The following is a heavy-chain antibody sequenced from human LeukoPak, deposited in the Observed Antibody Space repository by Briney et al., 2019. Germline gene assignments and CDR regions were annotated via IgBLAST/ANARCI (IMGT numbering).Heavy chain of an antibody. CDR1: GGSFSGYY. CDR2: INHSGST. CDR3: AREYLTVTTLGYYYYYYMDV. Sequence: SETLSLTCAVYGGSFSGYYWSWIRQPPGKGLEWIGEINHSGSTNYNPSLKSRVTISVDTSKNQFSLKLSSVTAADTAVYYCAREYLTVTTLGYYYYYYMDVRGKGTTVTVSS. V-gene: IGHV4-34*01. D-gene: IGHD4-11*01. J-gene: IGHJ6*03.